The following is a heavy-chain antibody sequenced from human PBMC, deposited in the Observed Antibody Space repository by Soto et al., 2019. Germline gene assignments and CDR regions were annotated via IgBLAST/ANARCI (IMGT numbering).Heavy chain of an antibody. CDR3: GRGRVAARLGY. Sequence: SETLSLTCAVYGGSFSGYYWSWIRQPPGKGLEWIGEINHSGSTNYNPSLKSRVTISVDTSKNQFSLKLSSVTAADTAVYYCGRGRVAARLGYWGQGTLVTVSS. CDR1: GGSFSGYY. J-gene: IGHJ4*02. CDR2: INHSGST. V-gene: IGHV4-34*01. D-gene: IGHD6-6*01.